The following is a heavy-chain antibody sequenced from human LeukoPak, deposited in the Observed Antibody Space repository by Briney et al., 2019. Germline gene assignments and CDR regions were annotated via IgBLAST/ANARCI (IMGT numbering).Heavy chain of an antibody. CDR2: IHYSGST. J-gene: IGHJ4*02. V-gene: IGHV4-31*03. CDR3: ARAVVLYYDGSGYSTRFDY. Sequence: SETLSLTCTVSGGSISSGVYYWSWIRQHPGKGLELIGYIHYSGSTYYNPSLKSRVTISLDTSKNQFSLKLRSVTAADTAMYYCARAVVLYYDGSGYSTRFDYWGQGTLVTVSS. CDR1: GGSISSGVYY. D-gene: IGHD3-22*01.